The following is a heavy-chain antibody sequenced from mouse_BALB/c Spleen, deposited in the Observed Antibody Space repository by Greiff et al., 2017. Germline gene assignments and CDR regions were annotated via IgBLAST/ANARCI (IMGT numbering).Heavy chain of an antibody. CDR3: AITTVVEDYAMDY. Sequence: EVKLMESGAELVKPGASVKLSCTASGFNIKDTYMHWVKQRPEQGLEWIGRIDPANGNTKYDPKFQGKATITADTSSNTAYLQLSSLTSEDTAVYYCAITTVVEDYAMDYWGQGTSVTVSS. D-gene: IGHD1-1*01. J-gene: IGHJ4*01. CDR1: GFNIKDTY. CDR2: IDPANGNT. V-gene: IGHV14-3*02.